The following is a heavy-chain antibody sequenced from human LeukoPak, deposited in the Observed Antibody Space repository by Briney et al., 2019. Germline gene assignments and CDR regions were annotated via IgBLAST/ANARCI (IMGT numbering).Heavy chain of an antibody. CDR2: INPSGGST. Sequence: GASVTVSFKASGYTFTSYYMHWLRQAPGQGLAWMGIINPSGGSTSYAQKWQGRVTMTRDTSTSTVYMELSSLRSEDTAVYYCARGYCSSTSCYTVDCWGQGTLVTVSS. CDR3: ARGYCSSTSCYTVDC. CDR1: GYTFTSYY. J-gene: IGHJ4*02. D-gene: IGHD2-2*02. V-gene: IGHV1-46*04.